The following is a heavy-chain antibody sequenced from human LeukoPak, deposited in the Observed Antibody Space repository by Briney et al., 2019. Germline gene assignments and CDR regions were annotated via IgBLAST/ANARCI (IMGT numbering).Heavy chain of an antibody. V-gene: IGHV5-51*01. J-gene: IGHJ6*01. Sequence: GESLKISCKGSGYSFSTYWIAWVLQMPGKGLEWMGNIYPGDSDTRYSPSFQGQVTISGDKSISTAYLQWSSLKASDTAIYYCARQGCSSSTSYTFGSRGQGNPVTVSS. CDR2: IYPGDSDT. D-gene: IGHD2-2*02. CDR3: ARQGCSSSTSYTFGS. CDR1: GYSFSTYW.